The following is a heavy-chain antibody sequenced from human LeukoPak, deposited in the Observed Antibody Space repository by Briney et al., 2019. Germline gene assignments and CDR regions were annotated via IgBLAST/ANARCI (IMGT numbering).Heavy chain of an antibody. CDR3: TRLGMPSFN. Sequence: GGSLRLSCAASGFTFSGSAMHWVRQASGKGLEWVGRIRSKANSCATAYAASVKGRFTISRDDSKNTAYLQMNSLKTEDTAVYYCTRLGMPSFNWGQGTLVTVSS. D-gene: IGHD2-2*01. V-gene: IGHV3-73*01. CDR2: IRSKANSCAT. CDR1: GFTFSGSA. J-gene: IGHJ4*02.